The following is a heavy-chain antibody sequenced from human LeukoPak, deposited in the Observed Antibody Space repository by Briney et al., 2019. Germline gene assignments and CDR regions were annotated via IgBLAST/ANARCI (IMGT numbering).Heavy chain of an antibody. CDR2: INHSGST. Sequence: SETLSLTCAVYGGSFSGYYWSWIRQPPGKGLEWIGEINHSGSTNYNPSLKSRVNISVDTSKNQFSLKLSSVTAADTAVYYCARAPNYDFWSGYYGSPYYYYYMDVWGKGTTVTVSS. CDR3: ARAPNYDFWSGYYGSPYYYYYMDV. V-gene: IGHV4-34*01. D-gene: IGHD3-3*01. J-gene: IGHJ6*03. CDR1: GGSFSGYY.